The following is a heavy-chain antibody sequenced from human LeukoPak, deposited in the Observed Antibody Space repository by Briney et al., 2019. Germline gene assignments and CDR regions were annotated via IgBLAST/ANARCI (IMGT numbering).Heavy chain of an antibody. D-gene: IGHD1-1*01. CDR1: GGTFSSYA. Sequence: SVKVSCKASGGTFSSYAISWVRQAPGQGLEWMGGIIPIFGTANYAQKFQGRVTITADESTSTAYMELSSLRSEDMAVYYCARYNWNDGYFDYWGQGTLVTVSS. V-gene: IGHV1-69*13. CDR2: IIPIFGTA. J-gene: IGHJ4*02. CDR3: ARYNWNDGYFDY.